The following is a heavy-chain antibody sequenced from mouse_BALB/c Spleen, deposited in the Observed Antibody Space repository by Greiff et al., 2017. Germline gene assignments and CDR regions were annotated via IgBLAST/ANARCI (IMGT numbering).Heavy chain of an antibody. J-gene: IGHJ3*01. V-gene: IGHV6-3*01. CDR1: GFTFSSYW. CDR2: IRLKSDNYAT. Sequence: EVMLVESGGGLVQPGGSMKLSCVASGFTFSSYWMSWVRQSPETGLEWVAEIRLKSDNYATHYAESVKGKFTISRDDSKSRLYLQMNSLRAEDTGIYYCTDGSYDGYFAYWGQGTLGTVAA. CDR3: TDGSYDGYFAY. D-gene: IGHD2-3*01.